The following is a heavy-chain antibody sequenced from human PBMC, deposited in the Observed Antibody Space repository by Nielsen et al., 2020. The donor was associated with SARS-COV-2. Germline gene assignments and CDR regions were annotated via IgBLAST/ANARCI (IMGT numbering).Heavy chain of an antibody. Sequence: WIRQPPGKGLEWVSSISSSSSYIYYADSVKGRFTISRDNAKNSLYLQMNSLRAEDTAVYYCARDPQYSSGWYPYYYYGMDVWGQGTTVTVSS. CDR2: ISSSSSYI. D-gene: IGHD6-19*01. J-gene: IGHJ6*02. V-gene: IGHV3-21*01. CDR3: ARDPQYSSGWYPYYYYGMDV.